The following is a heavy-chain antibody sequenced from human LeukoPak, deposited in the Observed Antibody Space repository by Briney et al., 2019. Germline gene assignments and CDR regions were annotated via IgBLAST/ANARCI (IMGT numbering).Heavy chain of an antibody. CDR3: ARAWNFDY. D-gene: IGHD1-1*01. Sequence: GESLKISCKGSGYSFTNYWIAWVRQMPGRGLEWMVIINPSDSDTRYSPSFQGQVTISAGKSISTAYLQWSSLKASDSAMYYCARAWNFDYWGQGTLVTVSS. CDR2: INPSDSDT. V-gene: IGHV5-51*01. J-gene: IGHJ4*02. CDR1: GYSFTNYW.